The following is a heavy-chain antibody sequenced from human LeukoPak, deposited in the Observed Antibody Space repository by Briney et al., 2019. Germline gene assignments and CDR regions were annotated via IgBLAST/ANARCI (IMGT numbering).Heavy chain of an antibody. CDR2: IRYDGSNK. Sequence: PGGSLRLSCAASGFTFSSYGMHWVRQAPGKGLEWVAFIRYDGSNKYYADSVMGRFTISRDNSKNTLYLQMNSLRAEDTAVYYCAKDRQVVIATSFDYWGQGTLVTVSS. CDR3: AKDRQVVIATSFDY. CDR1: GFTFSSYG. D-gene: IGHD2-21*01. J-gene: IGHJ4*02. V-gene: IGHV3-30*02.